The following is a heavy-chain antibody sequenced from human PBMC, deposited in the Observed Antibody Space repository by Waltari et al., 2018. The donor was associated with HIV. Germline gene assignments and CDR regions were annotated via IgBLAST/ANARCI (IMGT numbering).Heavy chain of an antibody. Sequence: EVQLVESGGGLVQPGRSLRLSCAASGFPLDDYAMHGVRQAPGKGLELVSGISWNSGRIGYADSVKGRFTISRDNAKNSLYLQMNSLRFEDTALYYCAKAISRIGVTEYYFDYWGQGTLVTVSS. CDR1: GFPLDDYA. D-gene: IGHD6-19*01. J-gene: IGHJ4*02. CDR2: ISWNSGRI. CDR3: AKAISRIGVTEYYFDY. V-gene: IGHV3-9*01.